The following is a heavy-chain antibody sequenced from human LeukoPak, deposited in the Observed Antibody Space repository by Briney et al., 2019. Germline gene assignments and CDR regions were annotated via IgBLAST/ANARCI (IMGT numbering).Heavy chain of an antibody. CDR2: INPNSGGT. D-gene: IGHD6-13*01. V-gene: IGHV1-2*02. Sequence: ASVKVSCKASGYTFTGYYMHWVRQAPGQGLEWMGWINPNSGGTNYAQKFQGRVTMTRDTSISTAYMELSRLRSDDTAVYYCARVVGSSSDRPYFDYWGQGTLVTVSS. CDR3: ARVVGSSSDRPYFDY. J-gene: IGHJ4*02. CDR1: GYTFTGYY.